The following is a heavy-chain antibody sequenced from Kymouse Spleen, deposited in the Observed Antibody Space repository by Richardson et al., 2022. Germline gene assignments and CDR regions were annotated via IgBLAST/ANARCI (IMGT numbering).Heavy chain of an antibody. J-gene: IGHJ6*02. V-gene: IGHV3-33*01. CDR2: IWYDGSNK. D-gene: IGHD1-7*01. CDR1: GFTFSSYG. Sequence: QVQLVESGGGVVQPGRSLRLSCAASGFTFSSYGMHWVRQAPGKGLEWVAVIWYDGSNKYYADSVKGRFTISRDNSKNTLYLQMNSLRAEDTAVYYCASGITGTTDYYYGMDVWGQGTTVTVSS. CDR3: ASGITGTTDYYYGMDV.